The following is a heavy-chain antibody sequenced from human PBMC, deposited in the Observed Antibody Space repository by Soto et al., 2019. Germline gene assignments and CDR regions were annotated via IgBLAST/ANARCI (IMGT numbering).Heavy chain of an antibody. D-gene: IGHD5-18*01. Sequence: LSLTCTVAGGSTSSGCFYWSWIRQHPGKGLEWIGYIYYSGISYYNPSLKSRVSISLDTSRNQFSMTLNSVTAADTAVYYCARNGYTYGMDVWGQGATVTVSS. CDR1: GGSTSSGCFY. V-gene: IGHV4-31*03. CDR3: ARNGYTYGMDV. J-gene: IGHJ6*02. CDR2: IYYSGIS.